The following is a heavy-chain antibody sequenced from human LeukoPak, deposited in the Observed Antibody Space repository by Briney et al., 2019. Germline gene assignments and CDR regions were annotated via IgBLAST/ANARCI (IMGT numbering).Heavy chain of an antibody. Sequence: GGSLRLSCAASGFTFSSHGIHWVRQAPGRGLEWVAVIWYDGSNRQYVDSVKGRFTISRDNSKNALYLQMNSLGADDTAVYYCARDFGFSLSRGYSFDYWGQGTLVTVSS. D-gene: IGHD3-22*01. CDR3: ARDFGFSLSRGYSFDY. CDR1: GFTFSSHG. CDR2: IWYDGSNR. V-gene: IGHV3-33*01. J-gene: IGHJ4*02.